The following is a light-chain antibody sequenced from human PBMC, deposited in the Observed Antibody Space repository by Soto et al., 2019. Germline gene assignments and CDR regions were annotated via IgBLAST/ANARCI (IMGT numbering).Light chain of an antibody. Sequence: QSVLTQPPSASGSPGHSVTISFTGTSSDVGGYNYVSWYQQHPGKAPKLMIYEVSKRPSGVPDRFSGSKSGNTASLTVSGLQAEDEADYYCSSYAGSNNYVFGTANKVTV. CDR2: EVS. J-gene: IGLJ1*01. CDR3: SSYAGSNNYV. V-gene: IGLV2-8*01. CDR1: SSDVGGYNY.